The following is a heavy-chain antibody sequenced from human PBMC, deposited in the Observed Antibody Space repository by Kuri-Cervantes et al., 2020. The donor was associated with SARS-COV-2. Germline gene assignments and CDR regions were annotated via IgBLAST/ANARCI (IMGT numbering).Heavy chain of an antibody. J-gene: IGHJ4*02. V-gene: IGHV1-46*01. D-gene: IGHD3-22*01. CDR1: RYTFTHYY. CDR2: INPSDGST. Sequence: ASVKVSCKASRYTFTHYYMHWVRQAPGQGLEWMGIINPSDGSTNYAQKFQGRVTMTRDTSTSTVYMELSSLRSEDTAVYYCARDTYYYDSSGYYPTTTRFDYWGQGTLVTVSS. CDR3: ARDTYYYDSSGYYPTTTRFDY.